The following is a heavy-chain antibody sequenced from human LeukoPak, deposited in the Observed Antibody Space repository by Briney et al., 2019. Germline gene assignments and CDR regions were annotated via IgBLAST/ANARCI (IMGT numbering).Heavy chain of an antibody. D-gene: IGHD6-19*01. Sequence: GGSLRLSCAASGFTFSSYNMNWVRQAPGKGLEWVAFISYDGIHTQYGDSVKGRFTISRDNSKNTLNLQMNSLRAEDTAVYYCATLYSSGWYSTVGDYWGQGTLVTVSS. CDR1: GFTFSSYN. V-gene: IGHV3-30-3*01. CDR3: ATLYSSGWYSTVGDY. J-gene: IGHJ4*02. CDR2: ISYDGIHT.